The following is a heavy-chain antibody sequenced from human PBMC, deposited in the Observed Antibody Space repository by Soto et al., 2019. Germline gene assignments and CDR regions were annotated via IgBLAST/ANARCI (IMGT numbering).Heavy chain of an antibody. V-gene: IGHV3-15*01. CDR1: GFTFSKSW. J-gene: IGHJ4*02. D-gene: IGHD3-22*01. CDR3: TTGSGYYSPTFDY. Sequence: GGYLRLSCAASGFTFSKSWLSWVRQAPVKGLEWVGRINSKTDGVTTDYASPVKGRFTISRDDSKNTLYLQMNSLKTEDTAVYYCTTGSGYYSPTFDYWGQGTLVTASS. CDR2: INSKTDGVTT.